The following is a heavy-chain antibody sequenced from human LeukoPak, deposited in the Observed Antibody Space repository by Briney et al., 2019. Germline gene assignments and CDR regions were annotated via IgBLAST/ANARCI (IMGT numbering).Heavy chain of an antibody. CDR3: AKDRYSSGWYDYFDY. CDR1: GFTFRSSW. CDR2: INSDGSTT. V-gene: IGHV3-74*01. Sequence: GGSLRLSCAASGFTFRSSWIHWVRQVPGKGLVWVSRINSDGSTTNYADSVKGRFTISRDNSKNTLYLQMNSLRAEDTAVYYCAKDRYSSGWYDYFDYWGQGTLVTVSS. J-gene: IGHJ4*02. D-gene: IGHD6-19*01.